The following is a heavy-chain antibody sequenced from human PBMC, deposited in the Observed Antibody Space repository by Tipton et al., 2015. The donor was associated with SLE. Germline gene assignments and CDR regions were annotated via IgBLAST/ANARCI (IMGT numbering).Heavy chain of an antibody. D-gene: IGHD2/OR15-2a*01. J-gene: IGHJ6*02. CDR3: ATLSSLGYYYGMDV. CDR2: IGSSGSII. CDR1: GFTFDDYE. V-gene: IGHV3-48*03. Sequence: GSLRLSCAASGFTFDDYEMNWVRQAPGKGLEWVSYIGSSGSIIHYADSVKGRFTISRDNAKSSLYLQMNSLRAEDTAVYYCATLSSLGYYYGMDVWGQGTTVTVSS.